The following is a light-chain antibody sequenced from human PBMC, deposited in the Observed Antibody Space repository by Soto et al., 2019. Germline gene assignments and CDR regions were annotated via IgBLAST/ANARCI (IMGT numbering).Light chain of an antibody. V-gene: IGKV1-9*01. CDR3: QRLSDYPIT. J-gene: IGKJ5*01. CDR1: QDIGSY. Sequence: DIQLTQSPSFLSASVGDRVTITCRVSQDIGSYLAWYQQKPGKAPQFLLYAAATLRVGVPSRFSESGSGTEFTLTISSLQPEDSATYYCQRLSDYPITFGQGTRLEIK. CDR2: AAA.